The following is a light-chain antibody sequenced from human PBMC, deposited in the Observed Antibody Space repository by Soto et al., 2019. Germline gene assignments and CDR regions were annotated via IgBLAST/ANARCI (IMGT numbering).Light chain of an antibody. V-gene: IGLV2-14*03. CDR3: CSYTSSTSLI. J-gene: IGLJ1*01. CDR1: SSDIGGYKY. CDR2: DVN. Sequence: QSALTQPASVSGSPGQSITISCPGTSSDIGGYKYVSWYQQHPGKVPKLLIYDVNNRPSGVSDRCSGSKSGNTASLTISGLQAEDEAEYYCCSYTSSTSLIFGCGTKVTVL.